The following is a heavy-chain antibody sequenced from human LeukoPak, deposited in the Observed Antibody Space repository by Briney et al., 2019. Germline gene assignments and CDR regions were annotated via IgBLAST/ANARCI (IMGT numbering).Heavy chain of an antibody. CDR2: IYPGDSDI. CDR1: GYSFTNSW. Sequence: GESLKISCKGSGYSFTNSWIGWVRQMPGKGLEWMGIIYPGDSDIRYSPSFQGQVTISADKSISTAYLQWSSLQASDTAMYYCARHHGAYCGGDCYSDWGQGTLVTVPS. J-gene: IGHJ4*02. CDR3: ARHHGAYCGGDCYSD. V-gene: IGHV5-51*01. D-gene: IGHD2-21*02.